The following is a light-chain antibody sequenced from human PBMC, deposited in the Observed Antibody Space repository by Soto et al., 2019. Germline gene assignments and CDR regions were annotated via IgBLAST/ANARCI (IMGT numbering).Light chain of an antibody. Sequence: DIQMTQSPSSVSASIGDTVTITCRASQDISTLLAWYQQKPGKAPKLLIYGASTLESGVPSRFSDRGSGTDFTLTISSLQPEDSATYFCQQADSFPLTFGGGTKVDIK. J-gene: IGKJ4*01. CDR1: QDISTL. CDR2: GAS. CDR3: QQADSFPLT. V-gene: IGKV1D-12*01.